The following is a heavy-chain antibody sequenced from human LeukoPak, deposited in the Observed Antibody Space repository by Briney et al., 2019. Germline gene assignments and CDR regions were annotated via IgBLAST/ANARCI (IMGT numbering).Heavy chain of an antibody. D-gene: IGHD3-10*01. Sequence: PGGSLRLSCAASGFTFSSYGMHWVCQPPGKGLEWIGEINHSGSTNYNPSLKSRVTISVDTSKNQFSLKLSSVTAADTAVYYCARPYYYGSGGYILYWGQGTLVTVSS. CDR3: ARPYYYGSGGYILY. CDR2: INHSGST. J-gene: IGHJ4*02. V-gene: IGHV4-34*01. CDR1: GFTFSSYG.